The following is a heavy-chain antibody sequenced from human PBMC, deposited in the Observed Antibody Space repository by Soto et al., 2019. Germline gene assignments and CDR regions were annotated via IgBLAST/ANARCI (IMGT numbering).Heavy chain of an antibody. D-gene: IGHD6-13*01. Sequence: SETLSLTCTVSGGSVSSYFWSWIRQPPGEGLEWIGYLLYRGSTNYNPSLRRRVTMSVDMSKNQFSLKLSSVTAADTAVYYCARDLRDSSSWYRFDSWGQGTLVTVSS. J-gene: IGHJ4*02. CDR1: GGSVSSYF. CDR3: ARDLRDSSSWYRFDS. CDR2: LLYRGST. V-gene: IGHV4-59*02.